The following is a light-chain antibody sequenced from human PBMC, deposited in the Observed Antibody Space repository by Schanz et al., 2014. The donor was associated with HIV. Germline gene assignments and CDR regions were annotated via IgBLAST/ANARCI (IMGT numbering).Light chain of an antibody. V-gene: IGLV1-40*01. CDR2: GNT. J-gene: IGLJ1*01. CDR3: QSYDSSLGGYV. CDR1: SSNIGSNG. Sequence: QSVLTQPPSASGTPGQTVTISCSGSSSNIGSNGVNWYQQFPGTAPTLLIYGNTNRPSGVPDRFSGSKSGTSASLAITGLQAEDEAEYYCQSYDSSLGGYVFGTGTKLTVL.